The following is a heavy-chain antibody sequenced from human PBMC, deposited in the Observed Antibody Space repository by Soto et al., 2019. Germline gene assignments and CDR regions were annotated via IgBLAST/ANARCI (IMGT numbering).Heavy chain of an antibody. V-gene: IGHV3-30*18. CDR3: AKDPFDYGDYPNAFDI. CDR2: ISYDGSNK. D-gene: IGHD4-17*01. Sequence: GGSLRLSCAASGFTFSSYGMHWVRQAPGKGLEWVAVISYDGSNKYYADSVKGRFTISRDNSKNTLYLQMNSLRAEDTAVYYCAKDPFDYGDYPNAFDIWGQGTMVTVSS. J-gene: IGHJ3*02. CDR1: GFTFSSYG.